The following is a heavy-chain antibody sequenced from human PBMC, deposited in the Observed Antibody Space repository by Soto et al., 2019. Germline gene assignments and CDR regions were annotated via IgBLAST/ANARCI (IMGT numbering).Heavy chain of an antibody. CDR2: IYHSGST. V-gene: IGHV4-4*02. Sequence: QVQLQESGPGLVKPSGTLSLTCAVSGGSISSSNWWSWVRQPPGKGLEWIGEIYHSGSTNYNPSLKSRVTISVDKSKSQFSLKLSAVTAADTAVYYCARDGGGYRKPEQAGQGYWGQGTLVTVSS. CDR1: GGSISSSNW. CDR3: ARDGGGYRKPEQAGQGY. J-gene: IGHJ4*02. D-gene: IGHD6-13*01.